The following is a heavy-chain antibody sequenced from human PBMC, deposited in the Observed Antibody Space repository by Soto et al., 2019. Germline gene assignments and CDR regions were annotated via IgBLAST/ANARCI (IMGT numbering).Heavy chain of an antibody. CDR3: VRGLVAGSQYYYYYMDV. CDR1: GFTFTNYA. J-gene: IGHJ6*03. CDR2: ISRDSTYI. V-gene: IGHV3-21*01. D-gene: IGHD2-15*01. Sequence: EVQLVESGGGLVKPGGSLRLPCAASGFTFTNYALNWVRQGPGKGPEWVSSISRDSTYIYYADSVKGRFSISRDNAKNSLYLQMNSLRAEDTAVYYCVRGLVAGSQYYYYYMDVWGRGATVTVSS.